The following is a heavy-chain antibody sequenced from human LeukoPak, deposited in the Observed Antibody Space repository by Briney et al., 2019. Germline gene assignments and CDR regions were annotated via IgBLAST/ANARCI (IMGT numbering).Heavy chain of an antibody. V-gene: IGHV4-59*01. J-gene: IGHJ4*02. CDR2: IYYSGST. CDR3: ASCSGGSCYSNGIDY. CDR1: GGSISSYY. Sequence: SETLSLTCTVSGGSISSYYWSWIRQPPGKGLEWIGYIYYSGSTNYNPSLKSRVTISVDTSKNQFSLKLSSVTAADTAVYYCASCSGGSCYSNGIDYWGQGTLVTVSS. D-gene: IGHD2-15*01.